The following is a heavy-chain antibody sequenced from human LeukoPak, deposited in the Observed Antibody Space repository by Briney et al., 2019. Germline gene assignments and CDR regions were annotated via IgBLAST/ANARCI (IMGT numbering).Heavy chain of an antibody. J-gene: IGHJ4*02. CDR2: IYYSGST. CDR1: GGSISNYY. Sequence: SETLSLTCTVSGGSISNYYWSWIRQPPGKGLEWIGYIYYSGSTNYNPSLKSRVTISEDTSNNRLSLRLSSVTAADTAVYYCARLMGGYSSSWYSVDYWGQGTLVTVSS. CDR3: ARLMGGYSSSWYSVDY. V-gene: IGHV4-59*01. D-gene: IGHD6-13*01.